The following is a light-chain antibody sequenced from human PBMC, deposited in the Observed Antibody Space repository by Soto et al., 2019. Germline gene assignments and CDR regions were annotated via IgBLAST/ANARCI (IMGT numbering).Light chain of an antibody. J-gene: IGKJ1*01. Sequence: ETVLTQSPGTLSLSPGERAPLSCRASQSVSSNYLAWYRQKPGQAPRLLIYGASNRATGIPDRFSGSGSGTDFTLTISRLEPEDFAVYYCQQYGISPWTFGQGTNVEIK. CDR2: GAS. V-gene: IGKV3-20*01. CDR3: QQYGISPWT. CDR1: QSVSSNY.